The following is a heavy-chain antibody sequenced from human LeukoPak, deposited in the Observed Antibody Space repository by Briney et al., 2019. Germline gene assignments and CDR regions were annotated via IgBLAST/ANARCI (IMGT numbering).Heavy chain of an antibody. J-gene: IGHJ4*02. CDR1: GGSFSGYY. Sequence: SETLSLTCAVYGGSFSGYYWNWIRQPAGKGLEWIGRIYTGGRIDYNPSLKSRVTISIDTSKSQFSLRVSFVTAADTAVYYCARARAIFGVVTYFDYWGQGTLVTVSS. CDR3: ARARAIFGVVTYFDY. CDR2: IYTGGRI. V-gene: IGHV4-59*10. D-gene: IGHD3-3*01.